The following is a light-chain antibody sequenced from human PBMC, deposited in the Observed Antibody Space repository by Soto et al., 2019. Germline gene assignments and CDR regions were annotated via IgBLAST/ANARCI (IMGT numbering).Light chain of an antibody. V-gene: IGKV3D-15*01. Sequence: EIVMTQSPSTLSVSPGERATLSCRASQSVDSNLAWYQQKPSQAPRLLIFGASTRATGIPARFSGSGSGTDFTLTISSLQSEDFGVYFCQQYDNWPLTFGGGTKVDIK. CDR3: QQYDNWPLT. J-gene: IGKJ4*01. CDR2: GAS. CDR1: QSVDSN.